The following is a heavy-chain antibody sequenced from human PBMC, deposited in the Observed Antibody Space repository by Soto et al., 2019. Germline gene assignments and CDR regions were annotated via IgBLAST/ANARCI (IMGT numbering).Heavy chain of an antibody. V-gene: IGHV3-23*01. D-gene: IGHD5-12*01. CDR1: GFTFSTNS. J-gene: IGHJ5*01. Sequence: EVQVLESGGGLVQPGGSLRLSCAAFGFTFSTNSMAWVRQTPGKGLEWVSGLSVGGDRTFYLESVKGRFTISSDTSKTVVYLQISSLRADDTAVYCCEKWDGYGDSWGQGTLVTVSS. CDR2: LSVGGDRT. CDR3: EKWDGYGDS.